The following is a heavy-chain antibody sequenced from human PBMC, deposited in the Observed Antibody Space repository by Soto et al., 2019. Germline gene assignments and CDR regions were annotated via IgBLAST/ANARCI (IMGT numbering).Heavy chain of an antibody. CDR2: IDTSGTKI. Sequence: QVQLMESGGDLVKPGGSLRLSCAASGYTFSDYYMSWIRQAPGKGLEWISYIDTSGTKIYYADSVKGRFTITRDNAKNPLYLEMTSLRDEDTAVYYCASHYDMWSGYLSPVDYWGQGTLVTVSS. V-gene: IGHV3-11*01. CDR1: GYTFSDYY. D-gene: IGHD3-3*01. J-gene: IGHJ4*02. CDR3: ASHYDMWSGYLSPVDY.